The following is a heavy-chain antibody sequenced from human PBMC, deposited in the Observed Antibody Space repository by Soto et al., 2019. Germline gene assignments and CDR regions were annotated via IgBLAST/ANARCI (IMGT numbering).Heavy chain of an antibody. Sequence: EVQLVESGGGLVQPGGSLILSCAASGFTFSTYHMNWVGQAPGKGLGWVSYIHSGGSRIYSADSVKGRFTISRDNAKNSLYLQMNSLRAEDTAVYYCARDGSTVTTNYHYAMDVWGQGTTVTVSS. V-gene: IGHV3-48*03. CDR2: IHSGGSRI. CDR3: ARDGSTVTTNYHYAMDV. D-gene: IGHD4-17*01. J-gene: IGHJ6*02. CDR1: GFTFSTYH.